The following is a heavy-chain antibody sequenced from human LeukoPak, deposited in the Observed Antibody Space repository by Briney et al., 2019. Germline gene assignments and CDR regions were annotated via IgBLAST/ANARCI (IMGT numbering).Heavy chain of an antibody. J-gene: IGHJ4*02. CDR1: GFTFSSYW. D-gene: IGHD3-10*01. V-gene: IGHV3-7*01. CDR3: ARDDEDYYGSGSYFYVDY. CDR2: IKQDGSEK. Sequence: GGSLRLSCAASGFTFSSYWMSWVRQAPGKGLEWVANIKQDGSEKYYVDSVKGRFTISRDNAKNSLYLQMNSLRAEDTAVYYCARDDEDYYGSGSYFYVDYWGQGTLVTVSS.